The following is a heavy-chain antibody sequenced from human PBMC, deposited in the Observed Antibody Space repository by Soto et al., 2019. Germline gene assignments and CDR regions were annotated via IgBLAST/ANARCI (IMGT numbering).Heavy chain of an antibody. Sequence: EVQLVESGGSVIRPGGSLRLSCAASGFAFQNHGMAWVRQVPGKGLEWVAGISGSGVNAGYADSVKGRFTISRDNGDNALYLEINHLGVEDTALYHCARKTHWQYWYFHLWGRGTLVTVSS. J-gene: IGHJ2*01. CDR1: GFAFQNHG. CDR3: ARKTHWQYWYFHL. CDR2: ISGSGVNA. V-gene: IGHV3-20*01. D-gene: IGHD1-1*01.